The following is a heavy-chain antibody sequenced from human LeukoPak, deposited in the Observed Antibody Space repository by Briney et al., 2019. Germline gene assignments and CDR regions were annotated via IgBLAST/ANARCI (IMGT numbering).Heavy chain of an antibody. Sequence: AETLSLTCTVSDGSISTYYWSWIRQPAGKGLEWIGRIYTTGCTNYNPSLKSRVTMSVDTSKNQFSLKLSSVTAADTAVCYCARGGLPRENWFDPWGQGTLVTVSS. D-gene: IGHD1-26*01. CDR1: DGSISTYY. CDR3: ARGGLPRENWFDP. J-gene: IGHJ5*02. V-gene: IGHV4-4*07. CDR2: IYTTGCT.